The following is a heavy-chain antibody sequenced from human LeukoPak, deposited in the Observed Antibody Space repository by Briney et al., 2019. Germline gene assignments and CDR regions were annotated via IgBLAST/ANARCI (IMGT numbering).Heavy chain of an antibody. CDR2: ISAYNGNT. CDR1: GYTFTSYG. Sequence: GASVKVSCKASGYTFTSYGVSWVRQAPGQGLEWMGWISAYNGNTNYAQKLQGRVTMTTDTSTSTAYMVLSSLRSEDTAVYYCATRNFGDYGAFDIWGQGTMVTVSS. V-gene: IGHV1-18*01. J-gene: IGHJ3*02. CDR3: ATRNFGDYGAFDI. D-gene: IGHD4-17*01.